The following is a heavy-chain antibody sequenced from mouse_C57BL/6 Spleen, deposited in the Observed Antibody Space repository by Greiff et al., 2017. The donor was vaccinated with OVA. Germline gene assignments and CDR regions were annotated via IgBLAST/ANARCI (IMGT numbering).Heavy chain of an antibody. CDR3: ARLVYGSSYRWYFDV. CDR2: INYDGSST. J-gene: IGHJ1*03. D-gene: IGHD1-1*01. Sequence: DVMLVESEGGLVQPGSSMKLSCTASGFTFSDYYMAWVRQVPEKGLEWVANINYDGSSTYYLDSLKSRFIISRANAKNILYLQMSSLKSEDTATYYCARLVYGSSYRWYFDVWGTGTTVTVSS. V-gene: IGHV5-16*01. CDR1: GFTFSDYY.